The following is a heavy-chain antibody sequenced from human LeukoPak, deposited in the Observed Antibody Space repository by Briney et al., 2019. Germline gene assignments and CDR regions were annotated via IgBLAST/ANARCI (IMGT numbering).Heavy chain of an antibody. J-gene: IGHJ4*02. CDR2: MNPNSGNT. CDR3: ARAITDGGYVY. Sequence: AXVKVSCKASGYTFSSCDINWVRQAPGQGLEWMGWMNPNSGNTVYAQKFQGRVTITRNTSISTAYMELSSLRSEDTAVYYCARAITDGGYVYWGQGTLVTVSS. D-gene: IGHD5-12*01. CDR1: GYTFSSCD. V-gene: IGHV1-8*03.